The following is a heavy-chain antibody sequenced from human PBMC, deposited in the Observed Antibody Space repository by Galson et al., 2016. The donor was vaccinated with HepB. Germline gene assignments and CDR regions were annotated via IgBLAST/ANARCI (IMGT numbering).Heavy chain of an antibody. CDR2: IYYNGRT. CDR1: GDYMSSHY. V-gene: IGHV4-59*08. J-gene: IGHJ3*02. CDR3: ARQYYDFWRGIYSGGFDI. Sequence: ETLSPTCNVSGDYMSSHYWSWIRQPPAKGLEWIGDIYYNGRTSYSPSLPPRLTILVDTSKNQFSLKLTSLTAADTAVYYCARQYYDFWRGIYSGGFDIWGQGTTVTVSS. D-gene: IGHD3-3*01.